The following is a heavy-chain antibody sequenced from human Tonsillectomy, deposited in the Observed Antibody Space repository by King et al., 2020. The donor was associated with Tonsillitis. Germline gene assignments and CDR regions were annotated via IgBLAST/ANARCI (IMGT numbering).Heavy chain of an antibody. Sequence: LFKPSETLSLTFAVYGASLSGYYWIWMRQTRGKGLAWMAAMNHSVSTNYNPCTKRRVNISVATSKNPFSLTLSSATAADTAVYHCARTSYADSSCCYVPVYFDYWGQGTLVTVSS. CDR3: ARTSYADSSCCYVPVYFDY. J-gene: IGHJ4*02. D-gene: IGHD3-22*01. CDR1: GASLSGYY. CDR2: MNHSVST. V-gene: IGHV4-34*01.